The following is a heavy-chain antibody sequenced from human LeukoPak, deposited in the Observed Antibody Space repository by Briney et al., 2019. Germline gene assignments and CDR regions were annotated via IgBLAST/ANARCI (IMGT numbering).Heavy chain of an antibody. CDR2: INHSGST. CDR1: GGSFSGYY. Sequence: SETLSLTCAVYGGSFSGYYWSWIRQPPGKGQEWIGEINHSGSTNYNPSLKSRVTISVDTSKNQFSLKLSSVTAADTAVYYCARGFELTGDQPLVYYFDYWGQGTLVTVSS. CDR3: ARGFELTGDQPLVYYFDY. J-gene: IGHJ4*02. D-gene: IGHD7-27*01. V-gene: IGHV4-34*01.